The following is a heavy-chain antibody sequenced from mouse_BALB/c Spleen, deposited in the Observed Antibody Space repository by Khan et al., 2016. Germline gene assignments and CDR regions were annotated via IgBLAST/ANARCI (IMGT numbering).Heavy chain of an antibody. V-gene: IGHV3-8*02. J-gene: IGHJ2*01. Sequence: EVQLQESGPSLVKPSQTLSLTCSVTGDSITSGFWNWIRKFPGNKLEYMGYISYSGNTFYNPSLKSRISITRDTSKNQYSLQLNSVTTEDTATYYCTKYSLFYFDYWGRGTTLTVSS. CDR1: GDSITSGF. D-gene: IGHD2-3*01. CDR3: TKYSLFYFDY. CDR2: ISYSGNT.